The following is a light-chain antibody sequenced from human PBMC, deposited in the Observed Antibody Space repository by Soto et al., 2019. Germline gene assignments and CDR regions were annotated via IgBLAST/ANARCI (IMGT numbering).Light chain of an antibody. CDR2: GAS. CDR3: QQYYNSPPT. CDR1: QSVSSY. V-gene: IGKV3-15*01. J-gene: IGKJ4*01. Sequence: EIVMTQSPATLSVSLGDRATLSCRASQSVSSYLAWYQQKPGQAPRLLIYGASTRATGIPARFSGSGSETDFTLTISSLQSEDFAIYYCQQYYNSPPTFGGGTKVEIK.